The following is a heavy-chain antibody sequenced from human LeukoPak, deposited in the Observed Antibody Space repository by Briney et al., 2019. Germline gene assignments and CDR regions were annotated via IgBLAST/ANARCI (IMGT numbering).Heavy chain of an antibody. CDR1: GGSISSYY. V-gene: IGHV4-4*09. CDR3: ATHCSGGSCPRDYYYYMDV. CDR2: IYTSGST. D-gene: IGHD2-15*01. J-gene: IGHJ6*03. Sequence: SETLSLTCTVSGGSISSYYWSWIRQPPGKGLEWIGYIYTSGSTNYNPSLKSRVTISVDTSKNQFSLKLSSVTAADTAVYYCATHCSGGSCPRDYYYYMDVWGKGTTVTVSS.